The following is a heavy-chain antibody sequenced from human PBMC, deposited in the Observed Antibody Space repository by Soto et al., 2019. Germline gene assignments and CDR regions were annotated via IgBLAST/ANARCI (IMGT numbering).Heavy chain of an antibody. J-gene: IGHJ6*03. CDR3: AKDQYDLWRGYYYYYYYMDV. CDR2: ISYDGSNK. D-gene: IGHD3-3*01. Sequence: QVQLVESGGGVVQPGRSLRLSCAASGFTFSSYGMHWVRQAPGKGLEWVAVISYDGSNKYYADSVKGRFTISRDNSKNTLYLQMNSLRAADTAVYYCAKDQYDLWRGYYYYYYYMDVWCKWPTVTVSS. CDR1: GFTFSSYG. V-gene: IGHV3-30*18.